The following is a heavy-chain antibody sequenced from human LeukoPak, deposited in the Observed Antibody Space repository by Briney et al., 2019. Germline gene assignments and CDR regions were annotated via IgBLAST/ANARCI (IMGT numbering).Heavy chain of an antibody. J-gene: IGHJ3*02. D-gene: IGHD6-13*01. V-gene: IGHV3-13*01. Sequence: GGSLRLSCAASGFTFSNYEIHWVRHTPGKGLEWVSAIGPAGDTYYPGSVKGRFTVSRENAKNSLYLQMNSLRAGDTAVYYCARESSSSSTGAFDIWGQGTMVTVSS. CDR3: ARESSSSSTGAFDI. CDR2: IGPAGDT. CDR1: GFTFSNYE.